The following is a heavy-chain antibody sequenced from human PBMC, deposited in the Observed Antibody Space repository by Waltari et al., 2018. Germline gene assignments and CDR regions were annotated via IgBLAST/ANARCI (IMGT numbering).Heavy chain of an antibody. V-gene: IGHV3-74*01. Sequence: EVQLVESGGDLVQPGGSLRLSCAASGFTFSTFWVHWVRQVPGKGLVWFSRIKSDGSATSYADSVKGRFTISRDNAKNTVYLQMNSLRAEDTAVYHCASDVHSGRYGWFDPWGQGTLVTVSS. CDR1: GFTFSTFW. D-gene: IGHD1-26*01. J-gene: IGHJ5*02. CDR3: ASDVHSGRYGWFDP. CDR2: IKSDGSAT.